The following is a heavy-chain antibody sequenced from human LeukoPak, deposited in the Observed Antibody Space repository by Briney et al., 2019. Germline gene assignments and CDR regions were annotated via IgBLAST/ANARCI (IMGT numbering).Heavy chain of an antibody. J-gene: IGHJ4*02. V-gene: IGHV3-23*01. CDR3: AKAGNYYGSGNYHTLFDY. CDR2: IGASGGYI. Sequence: GSQRLSCAASGFSFSSSAMNWVRQAPGKGLEWVSSIGASGGYIYYADSVKGRFTISRDNSKNTLYLQMNDLGADDTAEYYCAKAGNYYGSGNYHTLFDYWGQGTLVTVSS. CDR1: GFSFSSSA. D-gene: IGHD3-10*01.